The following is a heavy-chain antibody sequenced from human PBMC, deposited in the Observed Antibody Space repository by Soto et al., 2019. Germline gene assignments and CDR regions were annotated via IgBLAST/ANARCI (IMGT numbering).Heavy chain of an antibody. J-gene: IGHJ4*02. Sequence: GGSLRLSCAASGFTFSNAWMSWVRQAPGKGLEWVGRIKSKTDGGTTDYAAPVKGRFTISRDDSKNTLYLQMNSLKTEDTAVYYCTTELRDCSSTSCYYFDYWGQGTLVTVSS. CDR3: TTELRDCSSTSCYYFDY. V-gene: IGHV3-15*01. CDR2: IKSKTDGGTT. CDR1: GFTFSNAW. D-gene: IGHD2-2*01.